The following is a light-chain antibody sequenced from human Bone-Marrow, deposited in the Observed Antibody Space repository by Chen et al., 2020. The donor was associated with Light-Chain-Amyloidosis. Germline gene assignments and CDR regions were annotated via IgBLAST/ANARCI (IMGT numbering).Light chain of an antibody. Sequence: DIQMTQSPSTLSTSVGDSVTITCRASQTINSWLAWYQQKPGKAPKLLIYKASSLESGVPSRFSGSGSGTEFTLTISSLQPDDFATNFCQQYHSYSRTFGQGTKVEIK. CDR1: QTINSW. CDR3: QQYHSYSRT. CDR2: KAS. V-gene: IGKV1-5*03. J-gene: IGKJ1*01.